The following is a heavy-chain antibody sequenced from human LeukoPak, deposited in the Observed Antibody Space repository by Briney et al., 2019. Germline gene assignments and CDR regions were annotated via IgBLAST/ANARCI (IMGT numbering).Heavy chain of an antibody. CDR3: ARGVVVVVAARSRCWFDP. CDR1: GYTFTSYG. D-gene: IGHD2-15*01. J-gene: IGHJ5*02. Sequence: GASVKVSCKASGYTFTSYGISWVRQAPGQGLEWMGWISAYNGNTNYAQKLQGRVTMTTDTSTSTAYMELRSLRSDDTAVYYCARGVVVVVAARSRCWFDPWGQGTLVTVSS. V-gene: IGHV1-18*01. CDR2: ISAYNGNT.